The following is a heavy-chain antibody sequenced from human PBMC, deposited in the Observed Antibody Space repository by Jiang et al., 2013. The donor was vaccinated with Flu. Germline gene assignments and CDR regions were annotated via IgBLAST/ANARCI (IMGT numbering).Heavy chain of an antibody. CDR2: IRFDGNDK. CDR1: GFTFIYYG. Sequence: VQLVESGGGVVQPGGSLRLSCAASGFTFIYYGMYWVRQAPGKGLEWVASIRFDGNDKYYSESVKGRFTISRDNSKNTLYLQMNSLRAEDTSVYYCATLRGSTFDTYVADYWGQGTLVTVSS. V-gene: IGHV3-30*02. CDR3: ATLRGSTFDTYVADY. D-gene: IGHD2/OR15-2a*01. J-gene: IGHJ4*02.